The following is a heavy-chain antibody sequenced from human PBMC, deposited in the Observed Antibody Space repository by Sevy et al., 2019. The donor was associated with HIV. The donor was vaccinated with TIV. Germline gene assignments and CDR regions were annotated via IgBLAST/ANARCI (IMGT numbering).Heavy chain of an antibody. V-gene: IGHV3-53*01. CDR2: IYSGGST. J-gene: IGHJ1*01. CDR3: ATSTAVPGVAEYFQH. CDR1: GFIVSSNQ. Sequence: GGSLRLSCTASGFIVSSNQMSGVRQAPWKGLEWVSVIYSGGSTDYADSVKGGFTISRDNSKNTLYLQMNSLRVEDTAVFFCATSTAVPGVAEYFQHWGQGTLVTVSS. D-gene: IGHD6-19*01.